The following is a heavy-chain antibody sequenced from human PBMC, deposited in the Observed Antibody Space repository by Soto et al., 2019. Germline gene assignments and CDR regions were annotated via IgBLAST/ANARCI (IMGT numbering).Heavy chain of an antibody. Sequence: EVQLVESGGGLVKPGGSLRLSCAASGFTFSSYSMNWVRQAPGKGLEWVSSISSSSSYIYYADSVKGRFTISRDNAKNSLYLQMNSLRAEDTAVYYCARDDGDYVPFDYWGQGTLVTVSS. CDR2: ISSSSSYI. V-gene: IGHV3-21*01. J-gene: IGHJ4*02. CDR1: GFTFSSYS. CDR3: ARDDGDYVPFDY. D-gene: IGHD4-17*01.